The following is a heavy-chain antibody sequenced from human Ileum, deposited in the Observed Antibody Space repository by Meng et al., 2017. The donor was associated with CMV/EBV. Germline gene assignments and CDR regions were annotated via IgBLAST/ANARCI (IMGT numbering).Heavy chain of an antibody. V-gene: IGHV4-39*07. Sequence: SETLSLTCTVSGGSITSSSYYWGWLRQPPGKGLEWIGSIYYSGSTDYNPSLESRVTISVDTSKSQFSLKLSSVTAADTAVYYCARDSITIFGVGDRVDYWGQGTLVTVSS. CDR3: ARDSITIFGVGDRVDY. CDR1: GGSITSSSYY. J-gene: IGHJ4*02. D-gene: IGHD3-3*01. CDR2: IYYSGST.